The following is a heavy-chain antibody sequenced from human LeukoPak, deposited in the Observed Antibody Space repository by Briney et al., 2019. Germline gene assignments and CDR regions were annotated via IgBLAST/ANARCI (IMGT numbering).Heavy chain of an antibody. Sequence: GGSLRLSCAASGFTFSSYSMNWVRQAPGKGLEWVSSISSSSSYIYYADSVKGRFTISRDNAKNSLYLQMNSLRAEDTAVYYCAKEYYDFWSGYPHDYWGQGTLVTVSS. CDR1: GFTFSSYS. D-gene: IGHD3-3*01. V-gene: IGHV3-21*04. CDR3: AKEYYDFWSGYPHDY. J-gene: IGHJ4*02. CDR2: ISSSSSYI.